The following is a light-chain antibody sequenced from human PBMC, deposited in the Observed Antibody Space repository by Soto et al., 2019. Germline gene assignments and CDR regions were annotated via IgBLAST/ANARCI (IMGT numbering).Light chain of an antibody. CDR3: QQRSSWPT. Sequence: EIVLTQSPATLSLSPGERATLSCRASQSVSSYLAWYQQKPGQAPRLLIYDASLRATGIPARFSGSGSGTVFTLTISSLEPEDFAVYYCQQRSSWPTFGGGTKVEIK. CDR1: QSVSSY. CDR2: DAS. J-gene: IGKJ4*01. V-gene: IGKV3-11*01.